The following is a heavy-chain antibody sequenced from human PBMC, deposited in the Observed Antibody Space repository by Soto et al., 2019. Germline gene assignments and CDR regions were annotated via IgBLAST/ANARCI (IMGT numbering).Heavy chain of an antibody. CDR3: ARDGYCVSTTCYFLPDV. CDR2: TSGSGSST. J-gene: IGHJ6*02. CDR1: GFTFSSYA. V-gene: IGHV3-23*01. D-gene: IGHD2-2*03. Sequence: GSLRLSCAASGFTFSSYAMNWVRQAPGKGLEWVSVTSGSGSSTYYADSVKGRFTISRDNAKNSLYLQMNSLRDEDTAMYYCARDGYCVSTTCYFLPDVWGQGTTVTVSS.